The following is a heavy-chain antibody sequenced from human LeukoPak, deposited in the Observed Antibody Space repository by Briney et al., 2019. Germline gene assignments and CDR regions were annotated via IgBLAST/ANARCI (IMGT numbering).Heavy chain of an antibody. Sequence: GSLRLSCAASGFTVNTNYMSWVRQAPGEGLEWVSIIYSGGSTYYADSVGGRFTISRDNSKNTLYLQMNSLRVEDTAMYYCARGRWSSSGYQDYWGRGTLVTVSS. D-gene: IGHD3-22*01. CDR1: GFTVNTNY. CDR3: ARGRWSSSGYQDY. V-gene: IGHV3-53*01. J-gene: IGHJ4*02. CDR2: IYSGGST.